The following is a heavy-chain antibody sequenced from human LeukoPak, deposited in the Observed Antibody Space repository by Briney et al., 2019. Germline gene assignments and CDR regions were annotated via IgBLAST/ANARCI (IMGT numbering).Heavy chain of an antibody. CDR1: GLTFSSYA. J-gene: IGHJ4*02. CDR3: ARRSSGWYWDY. D-gene: IGHD6-19*01. Sequence: GGSLRLSCAASGLTFSSYAMSWVRQAPGKGLEWVSGISESGITTYYADSAKGRFTISRDNSKNTLYLQMNSLRAEDTAVYYCARRSSGWYWDYWGQGTPVTVSS. CDR2: ISESGITT. V-gene: IGHV3-23*01.